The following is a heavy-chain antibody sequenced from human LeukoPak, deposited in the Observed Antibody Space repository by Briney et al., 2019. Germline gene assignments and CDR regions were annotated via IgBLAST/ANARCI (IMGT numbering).Heavy chain of an antibody. V-gene: IGHV3-23*01. CDR1: GFTFSSYA. D-gene: IGHD2-21*01. J-gene: IGHJ4*02. CDR3: AKAPVTTCRGAYCYPFDY. Sequence: PGGSLILSCAASGFTFSSYAMSWVRQAPGKGLEWVSAISGSGGSTYYADSVKGRFTISRDSSKNTLFLQMNRLRPEDAAVYYCAKAPVTTCRGAYCYPFDYWGQGTLVTVSS. CDR2: ISGSGGST.